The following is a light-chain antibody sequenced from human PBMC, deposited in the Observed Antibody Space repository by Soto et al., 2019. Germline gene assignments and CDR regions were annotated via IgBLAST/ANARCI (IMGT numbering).Light chain of an antibody. V-gene: IGLV2-14*01. CDR1: RSDVGGYNY. CDR2: EVS. Sequence: TQPASVSGSPGQSITISCTGPRSDVGGYNYVSWYQQHPGQAPQFRIYEVSNRPSGVSNRFSGSKSGNTASRTIYGLKAEDEADYYCSSYTSSSTLVVFGGGTQLTVL. J-gene: IGLJ2*01. CDR3: SSYTSSSTLVV.